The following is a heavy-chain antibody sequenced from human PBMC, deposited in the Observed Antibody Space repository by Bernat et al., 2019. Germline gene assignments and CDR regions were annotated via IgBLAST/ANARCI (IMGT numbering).Heavy chain of an antibody. CDR2: IKRDGTEI. J-gene: IGHJ4*02. V-gene: IGHV3-7*01. CDR1: GFIFSNYW. Sequence: EVQVVESGGGLVQPGGSLRLSCAVSGFIFSNYWMTWVRQAPGKGLEWVANIKRDGTEIYYVDSVKGRFTVSRDSAKNSLYLQMNSLRAEDTAVYYCARGAGTLDYWGQGTLFTVSS. D-gene: IGHD1-7*01. CDR3: ARGAGTLDY.